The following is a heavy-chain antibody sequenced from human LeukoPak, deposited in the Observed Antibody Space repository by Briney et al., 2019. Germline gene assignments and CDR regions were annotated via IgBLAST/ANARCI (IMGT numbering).Heavy chain of an antibody. Sequence: GSLRLSCAASGFTFSSYTMHWIRQPPGKGLEWIGSIYYSGTTYYNPSLKSRLTISVDTSKNQFSLNLSSVTAADTAVYYCARHDRIIASPLVWGQGILVTVSS. V-gene: IGHV4-39*01. CDR3: ARHDRIIASPLV. CDR2: IYYSGTT. D-gene: IGHD2/OR15-2a*01. J-gene: IGHJ4*02. CDR1: GFTFSSYT.